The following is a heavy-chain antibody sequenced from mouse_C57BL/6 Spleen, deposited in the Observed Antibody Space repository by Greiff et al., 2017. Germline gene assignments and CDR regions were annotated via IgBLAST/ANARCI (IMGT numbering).Heavy chain of an antibody. D-gene: IGHD2-3*01. J-gene: IGHJ1*03. V-gene: IGHV5-17*01. CDR1: GFTFSDYG. CDR3: ARTGDGYYLWYFDV. CDR2: ISSGSSTI. Sequence: EVQVVESGGGLVKPGGSLKLSCAASGFTFSDYGMHWVRQAPEKGLEWVAYISSGSSTIYYADTVKGRFTISRDNAKNTLFLQMTSLRSEDTAMYYCARTGDGYYLWYFDVWGTGTTVTVSS.